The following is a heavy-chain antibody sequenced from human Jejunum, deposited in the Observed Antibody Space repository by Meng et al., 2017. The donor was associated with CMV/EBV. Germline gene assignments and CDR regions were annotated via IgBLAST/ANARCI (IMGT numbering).Heavy chain of an antibody. D-gene: IGHD2-2*02. J-gene: IGHJ4*02. V-gene: IGHV4-4*02. CDR3: ARSRCTRTSCYTGTFDY. Sequence: DSSRNLHWWSWVRQPPGKGLEWIGEVSPTESTNYNPSLKSRVTISGDRSKNQFYLKVNSVTAADTAVYYCARSRCTRTSCYTGTFDYWGQGTLVTVSS. CDR1: DSSRNLHW. CDR2: VSPTEST.